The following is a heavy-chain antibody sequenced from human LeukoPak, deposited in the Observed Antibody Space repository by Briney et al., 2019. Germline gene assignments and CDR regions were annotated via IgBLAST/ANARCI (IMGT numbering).Heavy chain of an antibody. CDR1: GDSISSYY. CDR2: TYYSGST. Sequence: SETLSLTCTVSGDSISSYYWSWIRQPPGKGLEWIGYTYYSGSTNYNPSLKSRVTISVDTSKNQFSLKLSSVTAADTAVYYCARYLDYYNWFDPWGQGTLVTVSS. CDR3: ARYLDYYNWFDP. V-gene: IGHV4-59*01. J-gene: IGHJ5*02. D-gene: IGHD4/OR15-4a*01.